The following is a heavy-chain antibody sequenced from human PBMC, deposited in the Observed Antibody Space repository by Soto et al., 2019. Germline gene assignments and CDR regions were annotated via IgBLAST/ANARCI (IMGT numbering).Heavy chain of an antibody. V-gene: IGHV4-39*01. J-gene: IGHJ4*01. Sequence: SETLSLTCTVSGGSISSTSFHWGWIRQPPGKGLEWIGSIYYSGTSYYNPSLKSRVTMSVDTSNNQFSLKLNSVTAADAAVYYCARVRKGTTVPYRYYFDYWGQGTLVTVSS. CDR1: GGSISSTSFH. CDR3: ARVRKGTTVPYRYYFDY. D-gene: IGHD1-7*01. CDR2: IYYSGTS.